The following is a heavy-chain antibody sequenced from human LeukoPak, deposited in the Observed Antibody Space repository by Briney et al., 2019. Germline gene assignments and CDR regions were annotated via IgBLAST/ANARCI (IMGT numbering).Heavy chain of an antibody. Sequence: PGGSLRLSCAASGFTFTTYALTWVRQAPGKGLEWVSAITGSGGSTYYADSVRGRFTISRDNSKNTLYLQMNSLRAADTAVYYCARGEWGGTVLDYWGQGTLVTVSS. V-gene: IGHV3-23*01. J-gene: IGHJ4*02. D-gene: IGHD1-26*01. CDR1: GFTFTTYA. CDR3: ARGEWGGTVLDY. CDR2: ITGSGGST.